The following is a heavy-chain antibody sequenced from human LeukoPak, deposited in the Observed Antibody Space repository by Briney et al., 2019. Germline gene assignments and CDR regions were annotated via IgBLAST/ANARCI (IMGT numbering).Heavy chain of an antibody. Sequence: GESLQISCKGSGYSFTSYWTGWVRQMPGKGLEWMGVIYGADYTTIYSPPFHGQITISADKSISTAYLQWTSLKASDTAMYYCARRPAGTRTFDYWGQGALVTVSS. CDR3: ARRPAGTRTFDY. V-gene: IGHV5-51*01. J-gene: IGHJ4*02. D-gene: IGHD1-7*01. CDR2: IYGADYTT. CDR1: GYSFTSYW.